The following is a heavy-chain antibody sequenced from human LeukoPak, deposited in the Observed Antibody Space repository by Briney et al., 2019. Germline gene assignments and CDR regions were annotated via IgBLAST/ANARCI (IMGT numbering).Heavy chain of an antibody. CDR1: GYSISSGYY. CDR3: AREGWELLYRSFDY. CDR2: IYHSGST. Sequence: SETLSLTCTVSGYSISSGYYWGWIRQPPGKGLEWIGSIYHSGSTYYNPSLKSRVTISVDTSKNQFSLKLSSVTAADTAVYYCAREGWELLYRSFDYWGQGTLVTVSS. J-gene: IGHJ4*02. D-gene: IGHD1-26*01. V-gene: IGHV4-38-2*02.